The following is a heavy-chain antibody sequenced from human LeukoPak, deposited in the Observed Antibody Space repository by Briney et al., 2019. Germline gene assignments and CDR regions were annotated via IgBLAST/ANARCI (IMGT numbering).Heavy chain of an antibody. CDR2: IYPGDSDT. Sequence: GESLKISCKGSEYRFTNYWIGWVRQIPGKGLELMGSIYPGDSDTRYSPSFQGQVTISADKSTTTAYLQWSSLKASDTAKYYCTRQGVYYSDSSAYYYWGQGTLVTVSS. J-gene: IGHJ4*02. CDR1: EYRFTNYW. D-gene: IGHD3-22*01. V-gene: IGHV5-51*01. CDR3: TRQGVYYSDSSAYYY.